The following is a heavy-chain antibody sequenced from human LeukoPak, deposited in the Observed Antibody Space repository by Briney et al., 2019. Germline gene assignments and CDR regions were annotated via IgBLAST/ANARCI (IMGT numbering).Heavy chain of an antibody. CDR1: GGSISSYY. CDR2: IYYSGTT. Sequence: SETLSLTCTVSGGSISSYYWSWIRQPPGKGLEWVGDIYYSGTTKYNPSLKSRVTISVDTSKNQFSLKLSSVTAADTAVYYCARVSAGITGPFDYWGQGTLVTVSS. J-gene: IGHJ4*02. D-gene: IGHD3-10*01. V-gene: IGHV4-59*12. CDR3: ARVSAGITGPFDY.